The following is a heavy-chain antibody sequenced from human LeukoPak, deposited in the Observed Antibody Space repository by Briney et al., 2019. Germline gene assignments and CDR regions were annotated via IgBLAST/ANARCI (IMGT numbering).Heavy chain of an antibody. CDR2: IYYSGST. J-gene: IGHJ5*02. Sequence: PSETLSLTCTVSGGSISSSSYYWGWIRQPPGKGLEWIGSIYYSGSTYYNPSLKSRVTISVDTSKNQFSLKLSSVTAADTAVYYCARSSVDWLFSWFDPWGQGTLVTVSS. V-gene: IGHV4-39*07. D-gene: IGHD3-9*01. CDR1: GGSISSSSYY. CDR3: ARSSVDWLFSWFDP.